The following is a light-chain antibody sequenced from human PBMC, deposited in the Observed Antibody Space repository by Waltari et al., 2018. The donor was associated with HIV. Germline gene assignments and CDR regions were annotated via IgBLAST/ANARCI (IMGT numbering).Light chain of an antibody. CDR2: GAS. CDR3: QLYGSSPPRYT. CDR1: QRVTSSY. Sequence: EVVFTQSPGTLSLSPGEGATLSCRASQRVTSSYLAWYQQNPGQAPRLVIYGASNRATGIPDRFSGSGSGTDFTLTISRLEPEDFAVYYCQLYGSSPPRYTFGQGTKLEIK. J-gene: IGKJ2*01. V-gene: IGKV3-20*01.